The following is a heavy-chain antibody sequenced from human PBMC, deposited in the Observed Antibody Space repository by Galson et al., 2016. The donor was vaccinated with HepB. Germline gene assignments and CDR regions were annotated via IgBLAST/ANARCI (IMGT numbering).Heavy chain of an antibody. D-gene: IGHD1-1*01. Sequence: SLRLSCAASGFTLSSYGIHWVRQAPGKGLEWVAVIWYDGVNTYYADSVKGRFTISRDNSKNTLYLQMNSLRAEDTAVYYCARQAFTNWNPFDYWGQGTVVTVSS. CDR2: IWYDGVNT. V-gene: IGHV3-33*01. CDR3: ARQAFTNWNPFDY. J-gene: IGHJ4*02. CDR1: GFTLSSYG.